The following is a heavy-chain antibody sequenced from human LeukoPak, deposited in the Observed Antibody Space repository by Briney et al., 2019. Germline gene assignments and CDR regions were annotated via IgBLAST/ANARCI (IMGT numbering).Heavy chain of an antibody. CDR3: AREDYDFWSGYSIYFDY. V-gene: IGHV1-18*01. D-gene: IGHD3-3*01. CDR1: GYTFTSYG. J-gene: IGHJ4*02. CDR2: ISAYNGNT. Sequence: ASVKVSCKASGYTFTSYGISRVRQAPGQGLEWMGWISAYNGNTNYAQKLQGRVTMTTDTSTSKAYMELRSLRSDDTAVYYCAREDYDFWSGYSIYFDYWGQGTLVTVSS.